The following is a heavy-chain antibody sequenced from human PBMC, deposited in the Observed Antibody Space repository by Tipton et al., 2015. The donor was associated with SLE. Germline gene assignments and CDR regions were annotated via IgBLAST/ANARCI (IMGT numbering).Heavy chain of an antibody. CDR2: ISSSSSYI. V-gene: IGHV3-21*01. D-gene: IGHD5-12*01. J-gene: IGHJ4*02. Sequence: SLRLSCAASGFTFSSFGMHWVRQAPGKGLEWVSSISSSSSYIYFADSVKGRFTISRDNAKNSLYLQMHSLRAEDTAVYYCARGGVSFDYWGQGTLVTVSS. CDR1: GFTFSSFG. CDR3: ARGGVSFDY.